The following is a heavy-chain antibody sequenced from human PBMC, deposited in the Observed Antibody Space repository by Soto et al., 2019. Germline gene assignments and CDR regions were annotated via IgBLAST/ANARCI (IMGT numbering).Heavy chain of an antibody. Sequence: GGSLRLSCAASGFTFSSYWMHWVRQAPGKGLVWVSRINSDGSSTSYADSVKGRFTISRDNAKKTLYLQMNSLGAEDTAVYYCARETEGELRYFDWLYPDERHYYYMDVWGKGTTVTVSS. CDR1: GFTFSSYW. V-gene: IGHV3-74*01. CDR2: INSDGSST. D-gene: IGHD3-9*01. J-gene: IGHJ6*03. CDR3: ARETEGELRYFDWLYPDERHYYYMDV.